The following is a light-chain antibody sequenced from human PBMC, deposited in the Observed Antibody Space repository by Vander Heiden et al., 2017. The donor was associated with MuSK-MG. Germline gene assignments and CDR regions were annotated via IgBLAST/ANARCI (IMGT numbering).Light chain of an antibody. J-gene: IGLJ1*01. V-gene: IGLV1-40*01. Sequence: QSVLPQPPSVSGAPGQLVTIPCTGSSSNIGAGYDVHWYQQLPGTAPKLLIYGNSNRPSGVPDRFSGSKSGTSASLAITGLQAEDEADYYCQSYDSSLSGYVFGTGTKVTVL. CDR2: GNS. CDR3: QSYDSSLSGYV. CDR1: SSNIGAGYD.